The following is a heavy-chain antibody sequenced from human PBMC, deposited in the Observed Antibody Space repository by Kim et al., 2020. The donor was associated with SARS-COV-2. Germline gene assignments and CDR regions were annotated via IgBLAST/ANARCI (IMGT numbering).Heavy chain of an antibody. CDR3: ARQFLSAAGRGWFDP. J-gene: IGHJ5*02. CDR2: ISYDGSNK. CDR1: GFTFSSYA. Sequence: GGSLRLSCAASGFTFSSYAMHWVRQAPGKGLEWVAVISYDGSNKYYADSVKGRFTISRDNSKNTLYLQMNSLRAEDTAVYYCARQFLSAAGRGWFDPWGQGTLVTVSS. V-gene: IGHV3-30-3*01. D-gene: IGHD6-13*01.